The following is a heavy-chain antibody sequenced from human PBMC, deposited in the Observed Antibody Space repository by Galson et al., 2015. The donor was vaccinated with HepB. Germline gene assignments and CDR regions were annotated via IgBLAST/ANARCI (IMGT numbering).Heavy chain of an antibody. CDR2: IYTSGST. CDR1: GGSISSYY. J-gene: IGHJ4*02. D-gene: IGHD3-3*01. CDR3: ARGRDYDFWSGYWPIFDY. Sequence: ETLSLTCTVSGGSISSYYWSWIRQPAGKGLEWIGRIYTSGSTNYNPSLKSRVTMSVDTSKNQFSLKLSSVTAADTAVYYCARGRDYDFWSGYWPIFDYWGQGTLVTVSS. V-gene: IGHV4-4*07.